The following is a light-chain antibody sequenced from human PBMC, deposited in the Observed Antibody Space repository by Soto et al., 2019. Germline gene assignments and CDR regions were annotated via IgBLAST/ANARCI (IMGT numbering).Light chain of an antibody. CDR3: HHTYIAPAT. CDR2: AAS. J-gene: IGKJ1*01. CDR1: PSINNC. V-gene: IGKV1-39*01. Sequence: DIQMTQSPSSLSASVGDRVTITCRASPSINNCLSWFQQKPGQAPKLLIYAASSLQSGVPSRFSGSGPGPDFILTIDSLQPEDFATYFCHHTYIAPATFGQGTKVGVK.